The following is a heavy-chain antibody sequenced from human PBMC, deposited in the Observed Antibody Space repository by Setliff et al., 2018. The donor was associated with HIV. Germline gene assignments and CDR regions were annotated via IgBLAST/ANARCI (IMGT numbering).Heavy chain of an antibody. D-gene: IGHD3-16*01. CDR1: GVSISDYY. CDR3: ARKGNVGGWFDP. Sequence: SETMSLTCTVSGVSISDYYWSWIRQPQGKGLEWSGYIYYSGSTNYHPSLKSRVTISVDTSKNQFSLKLSSVTAADTAVYYCARKGNVGGWFDPLGQGTLVTVSS. CDR2: IYYSGST. V-gene: IGHV4-59*13. J-gene: IGHJ5*02.